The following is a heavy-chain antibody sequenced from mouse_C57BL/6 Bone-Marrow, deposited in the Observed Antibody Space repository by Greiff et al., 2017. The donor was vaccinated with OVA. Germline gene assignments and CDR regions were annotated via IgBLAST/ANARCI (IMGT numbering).Heavy chain of an antibody. Sequence: LVESGAELARPGASVKLSCKASGYTFTSYGISWVKQRTGQGLEWIGEIYPRSGNTYYNEKFKGKATLTADKSSSTAYMELRSLTSEDSAVYFCARGGDWYFDVWGTGTTVTVSS. J-gene: IGHJ1*03. CDR3: ARGGDWYFDV. CDR2: IYPRSGNT. V-gene: IGHV1-81*01. CDR1: GYTFTSYG.